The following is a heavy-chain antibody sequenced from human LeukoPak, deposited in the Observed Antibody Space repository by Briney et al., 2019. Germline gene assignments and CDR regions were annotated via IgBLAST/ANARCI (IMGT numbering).Heavy chain of an antibody. V-gene: IGHV3-7*03. J-gene: IGHJ4*02. D-gene: IGHD3-22*01. CDR2: INKGGSTK. CDR1: GFTFSSYW. CDR3: ARDSGCQSYGVCDY. Sequence: SGGSLRLSCAASGFTFSSYWMSWVRQAPGKGLEWVSNINKGGSTKYYVDSVKGRFTISRDNAKNSLYLQMNSLRAEDTALYYCARDSGCQSYGVCDYGGQGPLVTVS.